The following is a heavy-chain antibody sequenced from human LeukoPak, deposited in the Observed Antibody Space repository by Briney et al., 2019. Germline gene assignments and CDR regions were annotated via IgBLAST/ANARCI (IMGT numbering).Heavy chain of an antibody. CDR3: ARERDNGVSFDI. CDR2: IYHSGST. D-gene: IGHD2-8*01. J-gene: IGHJ3*02. V-gene: IGHV4-59*01. Sequence: SETLSLTCSVSGGSITSYFWSWIRQPPGMELEWIGYIYHSGSTKYNPYLKSRVTISVDTSKNQFSLKLSSVTAADTAVYYCARERDNGVSFDIWGQGTMVAVSS. CDR1: GGSITSYF.